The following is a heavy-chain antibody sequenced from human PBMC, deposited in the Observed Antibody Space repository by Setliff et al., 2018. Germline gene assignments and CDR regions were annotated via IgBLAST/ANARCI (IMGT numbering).Heavy chain of an antibody. D-gene: IGHD3-10*01. CDR2: IYYSGST. V-gene: IGHV4-59*11. Sequence: SETLSLTCTVSGGSISSHYWSWIRQPPGKGLEWIGSIYYSGSTNYNPSLKSRVTISVDTSKNQFSLKLSSVTAADTAVYYCARGRTPRYYCGSGSYYIGYFDLWGRGTLVTVSS. CDR3: ARGRTPRYYCGSGSYYIGYFDL. J-gene: IGHJ2*01. CDR1: GGSISSHY.